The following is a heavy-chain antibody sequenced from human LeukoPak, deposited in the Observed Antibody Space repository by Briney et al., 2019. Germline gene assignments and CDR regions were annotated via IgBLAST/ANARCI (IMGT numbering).Heavy chain of an antibody. D-gene: IGHD6-13*01. CDR3: ASRGIAAAGPRLYYFDY. J-gene: IGHJ4*02. V-gene: IGHV4-34*01. CDR2: INHSGST. CDR1: GGSFSGYY. Sequence: PSETLSLTCAVYGGSFSGYYWSWIRQPPGKGLEWIGEINHSGSTNYNPSLKSRVTISVDTSKNQFSLKLSSVTAADTAVYYCASRGIAAAGPRLYYFDYWGQGTLVTVSS.